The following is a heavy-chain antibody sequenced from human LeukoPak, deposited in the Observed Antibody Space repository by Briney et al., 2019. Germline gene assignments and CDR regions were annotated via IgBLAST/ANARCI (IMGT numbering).Heavy chain of an antibody. Sequence: GGSLRLSCAASGFTFSSYGMHWVRQAPGKGLEWVAVISYDGSNKCYADSVKGRFTISRDNSKNTLYLQMNSLRAEDTAVYYCAKDTGSGWYFAPYYYYGMDVWAKGPRSPSP. CDR3: AKDTGSGWYFAPYYYYGMDV. CDR1: GFTFSSYG. D-gene: IGHD6-19*01. J-gene: IGHJ6*02. V-gene: IGHV3-30*18. CDR2: ISYDGSNK.